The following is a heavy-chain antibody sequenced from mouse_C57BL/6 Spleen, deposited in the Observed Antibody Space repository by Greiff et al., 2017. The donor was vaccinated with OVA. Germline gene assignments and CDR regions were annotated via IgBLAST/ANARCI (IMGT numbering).Heavy chain of an antibody. Sequence: VKLVESGPGLVQPSQSLSITCTVSGFSLTSYGVHWVRQSPGKGLEWLGVIWSGGSTDYNAAFISRLSISKDNSKSQVFFKMNSLQADDTAIYYCARNDHYYGSSYGYWGQGTLVTVSA. V-gene: IGHV2-2*01. CDR3: ARNDHYYGSSYGY. D-gene: IGHD1-1*01. CDR2: IWSGGST. CDR1: GFSLTSYG. J-gene: IGHJ3*01.